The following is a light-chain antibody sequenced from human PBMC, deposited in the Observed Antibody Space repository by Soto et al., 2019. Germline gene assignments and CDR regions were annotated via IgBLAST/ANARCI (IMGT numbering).Light chain of an antibody. Sequence: DFQMTESPSTLSASVGDTVTITCRASQSIDTWLAWYQQRPGKAPKLLIYEASRLESGVPSRFSGSGSGTEFTLTISSLQPDDFATYYCQRCNTYSVTFGQGTKVDIK. J-gene: IGKJ1*01. CDR1: QSIDTW. CDR3: QRCNTYSVT. CDR2: EAS. V-gene: IGKV1-5*03.